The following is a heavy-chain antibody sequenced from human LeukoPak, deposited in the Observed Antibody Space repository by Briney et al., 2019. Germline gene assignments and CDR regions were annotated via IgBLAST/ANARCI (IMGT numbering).Heavy chain of an antibody. CDR3: AALLAASGNWFDP. Sequence: ASVKVSCKASGYTFTTYGISWVRQAPGQGLEWMGWISGYSGNTIYAQKFQGRVAMTRDTSISTAYMELSRLRSDDTAVYYCAALLAASGNWFDPWGQGTLVTVSS. V-gene: IGHV1-18*04. CDR2: ISGYSGNT. D-gene: IGHD6-13*01. CDR1: GYTFTTYG. J-gene: IGHJ5*02.